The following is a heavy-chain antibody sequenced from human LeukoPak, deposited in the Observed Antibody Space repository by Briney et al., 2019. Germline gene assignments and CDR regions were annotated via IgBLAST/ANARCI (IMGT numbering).Heavy chain of an antibody. D-gene: IGHD4-17*01. J-gene: IGHJ4*02. V-gene: IGHV3-30*02. CDR1: GFTFSSYG. Sequence: GGSLRLSCAASGFTFSSYGMHWVRQAPGKGLEWVAFIRYDGSNKYYADSVKGRFTISRDNAKNSLYLQMNSLRAEDTAVYYCARDRLWIFTVTDWGQGTLVTVSS. CDR3: ARDRLWIFTVTD. CDR2: IRYDGSNK.